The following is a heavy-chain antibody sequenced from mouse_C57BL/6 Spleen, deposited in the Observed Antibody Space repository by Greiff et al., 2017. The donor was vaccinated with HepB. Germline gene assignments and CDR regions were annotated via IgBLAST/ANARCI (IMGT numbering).Heavy chain of an antibody. Sequence: VQLQQSGAELVRPGTSVKVSCKASGYAFTNYLIEWVKQRPGQGLEWIGVINPGSGGTNYNEKFKGKATLTADNSSSTAYMQLSSLTSEDSAVYCCARSGYDYDGYFDVWGTGTTVTVSS. CDR3: ARSGYDYDGYFDV. J-gene: IGHJ1*03. CDR1: GYAFTNYL. D-gene: IGHD2-4*01. CDR2: INPGSGGT. V-gene: IGHV1-54*01.